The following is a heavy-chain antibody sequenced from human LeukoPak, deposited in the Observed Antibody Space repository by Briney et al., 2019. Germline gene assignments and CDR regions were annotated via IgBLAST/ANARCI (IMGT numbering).Heavy chain of an antibody. Sequence: QTGGSLRLSCAASGFTFSSYAMHWVRQAPGKGLEWVAVIWYDGSNKYYADSVKGRFTISRDNSKNTLYLQMNSLRAEDTAVYYCARDYGDPIGGYYFDYWGQGTLVTVSS. J-gene: IGHJ4*02. CDR2: IWYDGSNK. CDR1: GFTFSSYA. CDR3: ARDYGDPIGGYYFDY. D-gene: IGHD4-17*01. V-gene: IGHV3-33*08.